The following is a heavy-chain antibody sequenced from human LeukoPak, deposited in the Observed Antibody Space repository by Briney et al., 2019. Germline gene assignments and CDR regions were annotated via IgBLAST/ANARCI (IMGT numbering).Heavy chain of an antibody. CDR3: VREGYYDSSGYLGVFDY. V-gene: IGHV3-7*01. CDR2: IKQDGSAK. J-gene: IGHJ4*02. CDR1: GFTFSSYW. Sequence: AGGSLRLSCAASGFTFSSYWMSWVRQTPGKGLEWVANIKQDGSAKYYVDSVTGRFTISRDNAKNSLYLQMNSLRAEDTAVYYCVREGYYDSSGYLGVFDYWGQGTLVTVSS. D-gene: IGHD3-22*01.